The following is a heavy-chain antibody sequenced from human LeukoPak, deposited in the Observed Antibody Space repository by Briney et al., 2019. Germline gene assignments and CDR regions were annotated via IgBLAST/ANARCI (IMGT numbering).Heavy chain of an antibody. Sequence: SGGSLRLSCAASGFTFSNYGMHWVRQAPGKGLEWVAFIRFDGTNNYYADSVKGRLTISRDNSKNTLYLQMNSLRAEDTAVYYCAGPSSSGVGYWGQGTLVTVSS. J-gene: IGHJ4*02. CDR3: AGPSSSGVGY. D-gene: IGHD3-10*01. CDR1: GFTFSNYG. V-gene: IGHV3-30*02. CDR2: IRFDGTNN.